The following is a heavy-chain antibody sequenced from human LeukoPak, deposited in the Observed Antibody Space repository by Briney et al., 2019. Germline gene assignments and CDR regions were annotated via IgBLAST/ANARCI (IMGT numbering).Heavy chain of an antibody. CDR1: GFTFDDYA. CDR3: AKGYGSGSYRYYYYMDV. V-gene: IGHV3-9*01. J-gene: IGHJ6*03. D-gene: IGHD3-10*01. Sequence: GRSLRLSCAASGFTFDDYAMHWVRQAPGKGLEWVSGISWNSGSIGYADSVKGRFTISRDNAKNSLYLQMNSLRAEDTALYYCAKGYGSGSYRYYYYMDVWGKGTTVTISS. CDR2: ISWNSGSI.